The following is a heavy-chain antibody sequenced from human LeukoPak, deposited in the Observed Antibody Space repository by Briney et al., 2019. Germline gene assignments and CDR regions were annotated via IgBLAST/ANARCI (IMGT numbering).Heavy chain of an antibody. D-gene: IGHD1-26*01. CDR1: GFTFSSYG. V-gene: IGHV3-53*01. Sequence: GGSLRLSCAASGFTFSSYGMHWVRQAPGKGLEWVSVIYSGGSTYYADSVKGRFTISRDNSKNTLYLQMNSLRAEDTAVYYCAREGATTHYYFDYWGQGTLVTVSS. CDR3: AREGATTHYYFDY. J-gene: IGHJ4*02. CDR2: IYSGGST.